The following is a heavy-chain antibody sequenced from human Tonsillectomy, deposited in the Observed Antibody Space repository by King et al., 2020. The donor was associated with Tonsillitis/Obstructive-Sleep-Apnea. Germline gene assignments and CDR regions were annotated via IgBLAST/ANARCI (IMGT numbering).Heavy chain of an antibody. Sequence: VQLVESGAEVKKPGASVKVSCKASGYTFTSYEINWVRQATGQGPEWMGWMNPNSGNTGNAQMFQGRVTMTRNASISTAYMELSSLRSEDTAVYYWAGGLVKVPAARNSRGVFVIWGQGTMVTVSS. CDR2: MNPNSGNT. CDR3: AGGLVKVPAARNSRGVFVI. J-gene: IGHJ3*02. CDR1: GYTFTSYE. D-gene: IGHD1-14*01. V-gene: IGHV1-8*01.